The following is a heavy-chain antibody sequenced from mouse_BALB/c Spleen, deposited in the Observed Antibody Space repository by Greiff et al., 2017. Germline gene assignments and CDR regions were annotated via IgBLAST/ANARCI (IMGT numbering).Heavy chain of an antibody. CDR1: GFTFSSFG. J-gene: IGHJ3*01. D-gene: IGHD4-1*01. Sequence: EVQRVESGGGLVQPGGSRKLSCAASGFTFSSFGMHWVRQAPEKGLEWVAYISSGSSTIYYADTVKGRFTISRDNPKNTLFLQMTSLRSEDTAMYYCARRGLTGKDWFAYWGQGTLVTVSA. CDR3: ARRGLTGKDWFAY. CDR2: ISSGSSTI. V-gene: IGHV5-17*02.